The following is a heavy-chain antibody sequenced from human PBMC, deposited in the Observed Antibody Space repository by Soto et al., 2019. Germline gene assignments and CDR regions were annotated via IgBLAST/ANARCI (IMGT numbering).Heavy chain of an antibody. D-gene: IGHD6-19*01. CDR2: IYHSGST. CDR3: ASAGGLGAVAADY. V-gene: IGHV4-30-2*01. J-gene: IGHJ4*02. Sequence: QLQLQESGSGLVKPSQTLSLTCAVSGGSISSGGYSWSWIRQPPGKGLEWIGYIYHSGSTYYNPSLKSRVPLSVDRSKNQVSLKRSSVTAADTAVYYCASAGGLGAVAADYWGQGTLVTVSS. CDR1: GGSISSGGYS.